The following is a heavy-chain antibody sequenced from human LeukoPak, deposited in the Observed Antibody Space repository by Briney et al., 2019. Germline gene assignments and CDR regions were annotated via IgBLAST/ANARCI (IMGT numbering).Heavy chain of an antibody. CDR3: AREAPHTDY. J-gene: IGHJ4*02. CDR1: GFTFSSYA. CDR2: ISYDGSNK. V-gene: IGHV3-30-3*01. Sequence: TGGSLRLSCAASGFTFSSYAMHWVRQAPGKGLEWVAVISYDGSNKYYADSVKGRFTISRDNSKNTLYLQMNSLRAEDTAVYYCAREAPHTDYWGQGTLVTVSS.